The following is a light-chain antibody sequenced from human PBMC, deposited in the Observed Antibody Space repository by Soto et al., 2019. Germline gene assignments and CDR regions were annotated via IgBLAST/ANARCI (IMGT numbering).Light chain of an antibody. Sequence: DIVLTQSPGTLSLSPGDTATLSCRASQSVSTSYLAWYQQKPGQAPRLLIYGASSRATGIPDRFSGSGSGTDFNLTISGLETEDFAVYYCQQYGNSRGTCGQGTKVEIK. CDR2: GAS. CDR3: QQYGNSRGT. V-gene: IGKV3-20*01. J-gene: IGKJ1*01. CDR1: QSVSTSY.